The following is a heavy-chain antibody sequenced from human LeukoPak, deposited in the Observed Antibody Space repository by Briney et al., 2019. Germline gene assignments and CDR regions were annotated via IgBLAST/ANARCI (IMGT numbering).Heavy chain of an antibody. CDR3: AKDPPATSTDDDY. CDR1: GFTFSSYG. J-gene: IGHJ4*02. Sequence: SGGSLRLSCAASGFTFSSYGMHWVRQAPGKGLEWVSAISGSGGSTYYADSVKGRFTISRDNSKNTLYLQMNSLRAEDTAVYYCAKDPPATSTDDDYWGQGTLVTVSS. D-gene: IGHD5-12*01. CDR2: ISGSGGST. V-gene: IGHV3-23*01.